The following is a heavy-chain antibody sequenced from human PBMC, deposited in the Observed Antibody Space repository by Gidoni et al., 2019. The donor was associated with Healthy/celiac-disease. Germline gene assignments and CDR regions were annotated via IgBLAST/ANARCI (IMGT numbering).Heavy chain of an antibody. D-gene: IGHD6-13*01. V-gene: IGHV4-34*01. CDR1: GGSFSGYY. CDR2: INHSGST. J-gene: IGHJ1*01. CDR3: ARRKAAAGSRYFQH. Sequence: QVQLQQWGAGLLKPSETLSLTCAVSGGSFSGYYWGWIRQPPGKGLEWIGEINHSGSTNYNPSLKSRVTISVDTSKNQFSLKLSSVTAADTAVYYCARRKAAAGSRYFQHWGQGTLVTVSS.